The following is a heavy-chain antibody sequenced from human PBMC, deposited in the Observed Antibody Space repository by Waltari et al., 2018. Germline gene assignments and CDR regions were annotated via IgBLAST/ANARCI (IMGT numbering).Heavy chain of an antibody. D-gene: IGHD3-10*01. CDR3: AKLTTYFSSSGPFDY. J-gene: IGHJ4*02. Sequence: EVQLLESGGGVVQPGGSLRLPCVASGSSFRRLPLAWIRQGPGKGLEWVASISDSGEKIFYTDSVKGRFSVSRENSRDTLYLHMNSLRGEDTAKYFCAKLTTYFSSSGPFDYWGQGVPVTVSS. CDR2: ISDSGEKI. CDR1: GSSFRRLP. V-gene: IGHV3-23*01.